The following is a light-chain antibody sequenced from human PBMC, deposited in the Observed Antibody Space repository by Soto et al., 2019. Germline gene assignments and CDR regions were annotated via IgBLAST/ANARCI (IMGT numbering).Light chain of an antibody. J-gene: IGKJ3*01. CDR2: HAS. V-gene: IGKV1-13*02. Sequence: AIQLTQSPSSLSASVGDRVTLTCRASQGISSALAWYQQKPGKAPKLLIYHASSLESGVPSRFSGSGSGTDFTLTISSLQPEDFATYYGQQFNRFPVTFGPGTKVDLK. CDR1: QGISSA. CDR3: QQFNRFPVT.